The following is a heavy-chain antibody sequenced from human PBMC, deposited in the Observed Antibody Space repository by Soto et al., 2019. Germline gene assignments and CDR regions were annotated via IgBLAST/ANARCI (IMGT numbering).Heavy chain of an antibody. Sequence: SQTLSLTCAISGDSVSSNSAAWNWIRLSPSRGLEWLARTYYRSRWYNDYAVSVRSRITVNPDTSKNQFSLQLTSVTPGDMVLFYWVGILPHQWYYMDVWGKGTPVPVPS. CDR3: VGILPHQWYYMDV. CDR2: TYYRSRWYN. D-gene: IGHD1-26*01. CDR1: GDSVSSNSAA. J-gene: IGHJ6*03. V-gene: IGHV6-1*01.